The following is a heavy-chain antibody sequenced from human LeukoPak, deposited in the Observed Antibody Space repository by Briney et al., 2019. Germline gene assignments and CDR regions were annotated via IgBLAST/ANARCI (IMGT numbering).Heavy chain of an antibody. CDR3: ARAYSRSSFDY. D-gene: IGHD6-6*01. CDR2: VYYSGST. Sequence: PSETLSLTCTVSGGSISSSSYYWSWIRQPPGQGLEWIGYVYYSGSTNYNPSLKSRVTISIDTSKNQFSLTLNSVTAADTAVYYCARAYSRSSFDYWGLGTLVTVSS. CDR1: GGSISSSSYY. J-gene: IGHJ4*02. V-gene: IGHV4-61*05.